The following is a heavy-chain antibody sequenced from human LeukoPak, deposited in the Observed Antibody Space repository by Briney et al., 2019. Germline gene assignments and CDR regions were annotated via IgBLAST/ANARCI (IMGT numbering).Heavy chain of an antibody. CDR1: GYTFTGYY. Sequence: GASVKVSFTASGYTFTGYYMHWVRQAPGQGLEWMGWINPNSGGTNYAQKFQGRVTMTRDTSISTAYMELSRLRSDDTAVYYCARHGYCSSTSCYRYYGMDVWGQGTTVTVSS. V-gene: IGHV1-2*02. CDR2: INPNSGGT. J-gene: IGHJ6*02. CDR3: ARHGYCSSTSCYRYYGMDV. D-gene: IGHD2-2*01.